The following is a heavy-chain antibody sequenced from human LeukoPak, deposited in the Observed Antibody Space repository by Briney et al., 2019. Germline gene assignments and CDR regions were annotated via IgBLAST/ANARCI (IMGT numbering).Heavy chain of an antibody. CDR1: GGSFSGYY. J-gene: IGHJ4*02. D-gene: IGHD3-10*01. Sequence: SETLSLTCAVYGGSFSGYYWSWIRQPPGKGLEWIGEINHSGSTNYNPSLKSRVTILVDTSKNQFSLKLSSVTAADTAVYYCARANYYGSGSREKIVDYWGQGTLVTVSS. CDR2: INHSGST. CDR3: ARANYYGSGSREKIVDY. V-gene: IGHV4-34*01.